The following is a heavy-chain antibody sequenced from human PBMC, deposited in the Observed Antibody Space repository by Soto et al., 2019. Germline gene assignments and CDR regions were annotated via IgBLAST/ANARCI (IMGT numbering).Heavy chain of an antibody. CDR1: GYTFTDYF. CDR2: INPDNGGT. CDR3: TRSTRYSASHEFDF. V-gene: IGHV1-2*02. J-gene: IGHJ4*02. Sequence: ASVKVSCKASGYTFTDYFIHWVSQAPGQGLEWMGWINPDNGGTVHAQKSQGRITMARVTPVSTVYMGLSGLRSGDTAVYYCTRSTRYSASHEFDFWGQGTLVTVSS. D-gene: IGHD5-12*01.